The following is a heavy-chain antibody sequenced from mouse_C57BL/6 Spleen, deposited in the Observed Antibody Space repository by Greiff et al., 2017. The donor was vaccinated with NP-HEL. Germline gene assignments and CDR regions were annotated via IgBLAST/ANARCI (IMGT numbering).Heavy chain of an antibody. CDR1: GYAFSSSW. D-gene: IGHD1-1*01. CDR3: ARRGITTVNYAMDY. V-gene: IGHV1-82*01. Sequence: VKLMESGPELVKPGASVKISCKASGYAFSSSWMNWVKQRPGKGLEWIGRIYPGDGDTNYNGKFKGKATLTADKSSSTAYMQLSSLTSEDSAVYFCARRGITTVNYAMDYWGQGTSVTVSS. J-gene: IGHJ4*01. CDR2: IYPGDGDT.